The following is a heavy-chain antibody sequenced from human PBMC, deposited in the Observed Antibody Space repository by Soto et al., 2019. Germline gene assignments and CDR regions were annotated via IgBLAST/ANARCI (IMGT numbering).Heavy chain of an antibody. CDR3: ASIPGAGGLLDDFDI. CDR1: GFTFDDYA. V-gene: IGHV3-9*01. Sequence: GGSLRLSCAASGFTFDDYAMHWVRQAPGKGLEWVSGISWNSGSIGYADSVKGRFTISRDNAKNSLYLQMNSLRAEDTASYYCASIPGAGGLLDDFDIWGQGTMVTVSS. CDR2: ISWNSGSI. D-gene: IGHD2-8*02. J-gene: IGHJ3*02.